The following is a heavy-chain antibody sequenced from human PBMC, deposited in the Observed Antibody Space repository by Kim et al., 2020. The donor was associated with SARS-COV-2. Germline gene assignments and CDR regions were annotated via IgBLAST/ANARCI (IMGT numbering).Heavy chain of an antibody. J-gene: IGHJ6*02. CDR1: GFTFGDYA. D-gene: IGHD4-17*01. Sequence: GGSLRLSCAASGFTFGDYAMHWVRQAPGKGLEWVSGISWNSGSIGYADSVKGRFTISRDNAKNSLYLQMNSLRAEDTALYYCAKDLRANYYYGMDVWGQGTTVTVSS. CDR3: AKDLRANYYYGMDV. V-gene: IGHV3-9*01. CDR2: ISWNSGSI.